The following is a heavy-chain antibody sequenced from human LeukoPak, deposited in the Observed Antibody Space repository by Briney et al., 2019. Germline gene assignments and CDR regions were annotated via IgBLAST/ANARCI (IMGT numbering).Heavy chain of an antibody. V-gene: IGHV4-34*01. CDR1: GGSFSSYY. CDR3: ARASLTVTTFRFDY. CDR2: INHSGST. J-gene: IGHJ4*02. Sequence: SETLSLTCAVYGGSFSSYYWSWIRQPRGNWLEWLGEINHSGSTNYNPSLKSRVTISVDTSKNQFSLKLSSVTAADTAVYYCARASLTVTTFRFDYWGQGTLVTVSS. D-gene: IGHD4-17*01.